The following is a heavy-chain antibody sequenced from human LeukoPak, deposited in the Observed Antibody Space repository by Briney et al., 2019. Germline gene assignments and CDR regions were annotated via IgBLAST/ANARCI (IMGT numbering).Heavy chain of an antibody. CDR2: NYASGST. CDR1: GGSISNYY. V-gene: IGHV4-4*09. D-gene: IGHD2-21*02. J-gene: IGHJ3*02. CDR3: ARHGDVFDAFDI. Sequence: SETLSLTCTVSGGSISNYYWSWIRQPPGKGLEWIGYNYASGSTNYNPSLKSRVTISVDTSKSHFSLSLNSVTAADTAVYYCARHGDVFDAFDIWGQGTMVTVSS.